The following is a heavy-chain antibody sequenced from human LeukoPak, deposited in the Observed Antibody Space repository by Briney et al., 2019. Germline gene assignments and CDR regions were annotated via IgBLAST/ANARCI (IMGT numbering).Heavy chain of an antibody. CDR1: GFTFSSYL. J-gene: IGHJ4*02. CDR3: ARDPSGGGILTGDRLDY. V-gene: IGHV3-7*01. Sequence: PGGSLRLCCAASGFTFSSYLMSSVRQAPGKGLEWVANINKDGSEKYYVDSVKGRSTITRDNAKNSLYLQMNSLRDEDTAVYYCARDPSGGGILTGDRLDYWGQGTLVTVSS. CDR2: INKDGSEK. D-gene: IGHD3-9*01.